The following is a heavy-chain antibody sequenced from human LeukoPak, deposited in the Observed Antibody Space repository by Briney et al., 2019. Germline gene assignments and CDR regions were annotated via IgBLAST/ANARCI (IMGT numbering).Heavy chain of an antibody. D-gene: IGHD5-18*01. CDR2: IKQDGSEK. J-gene: IGHJ6*03. Sequence: GGSLRLSCAVAGFSFFYTGMGWVRQAPGKGLEWVANIKQDGSEKYYVDSVKGRVTISRDNAKNSLDLRMNSMRDEHTAVYYCASSGVDTALGYYYYYMAVWGKGTTVTVSS. CDR3: ASSGVDTALGYYYYYMAV. CDR1: GFSFFYTG. V-gene: IGHV3-7*01.